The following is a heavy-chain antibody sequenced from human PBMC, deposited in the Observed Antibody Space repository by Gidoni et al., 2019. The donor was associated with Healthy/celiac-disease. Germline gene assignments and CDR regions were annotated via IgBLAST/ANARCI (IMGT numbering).Heavy chain of an antibody. J-gene: IGHJ3*02. CDR3: ARTMVRGVIMSLADAFDI. D-gene: IGHD3-10*01. CDR1: GGSISSGCYY. V-gene: IGHV4-31*03. Sequence: QVQLQESGPGLVKPSQTLSLTCTVSGGSISSGCYYWSWIRQHPGKGLEWIGYIYYSGSTYYNPSLKSRVTISVDTSKNQFSLKLSSVTAADTAVYYCARTMVRGVIMSLADAFDIWGQGTMVTVSS. CDR2: IYYSGST.